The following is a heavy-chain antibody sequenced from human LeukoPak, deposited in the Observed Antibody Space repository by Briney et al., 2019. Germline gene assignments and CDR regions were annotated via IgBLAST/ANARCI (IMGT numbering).Heavy chain of an antibody. V-gene: IGHV3-33*01. CDR2: IWYDGSNK. Sequence: PGGSLRLSCAASGFTFSSYGMHWVRQAPGKGLEWVAIIWYDGSNKYYGDSVKGRFAISRDNSKNTLHLQMNSLRVEDTAVYYCARAYDWNYLYWGQGALVTVSS. J-gene: IGHJ4*02. D-gene: IGHD1-7*01. CDR3: ARAYDWNYLY. CDR1: GFTFSSYG.